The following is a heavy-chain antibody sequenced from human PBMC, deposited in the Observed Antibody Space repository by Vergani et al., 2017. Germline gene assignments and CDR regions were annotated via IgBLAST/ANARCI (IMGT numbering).Heavy chain of an antibody. Sequence: QVQLVQSGAEVKKPGSSVKVSCKASGGTFSSYAISWVRQAPGQGLEWMGGIIPIFGTANYAQKFQGRVTITADESTSTAYMELSSLISEDTAVYYCARGRLRFLEWFLPHFDYWGQGTLVTVSS. CDR3: ARGRLRFLEWFLPHFDY. CDR2: IIPIFGTA. V-gene: IGHV1-69*01. D-gene: IGHD3-3*01. CDR1: GGTFSSYA. J-gene: IGHJ4*02.